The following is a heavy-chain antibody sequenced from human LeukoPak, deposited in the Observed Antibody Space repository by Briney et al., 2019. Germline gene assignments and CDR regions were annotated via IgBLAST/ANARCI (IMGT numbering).Heavy chain of an antibody. CDR3: AKDGGCSSTSCYSPYYFDY. CDR2: ISYDGSNK. J-gene: IGHJ4*02. Sequence: GGSLRLSCAASGFTFSSYGMHWVRQAPGKGLEWVAVISYDGSNKYYADSVKGRFTISRDNSKNTLYLQMNSLRAEDTAVYHCAKDGGCSSTSCYSPYYFDYWGQGTLVTVSS. V-gene: IGHV3-30*18. D-gene: IGHD2-2*01. CDR1: GFTFSSYG.